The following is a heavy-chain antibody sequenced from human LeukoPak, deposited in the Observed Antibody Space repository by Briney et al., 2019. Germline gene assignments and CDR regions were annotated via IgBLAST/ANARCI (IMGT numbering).Heavy chain of an antibody. CDR2: WHHSGIT. CDR1: GASIISGNYF. Sequence: SETLSLTCTVSGASIISGNYFWGWVRQPPGKRLEWIGSWHHSGITDYNPSLKSRVTIVADTSKNQFSLKLASVAAADSAVYFCARQYEFWGQGTLVTVSS. CDR3: ARQYEF. J-gene: IGHJ4*02. D-gene: IGHD3-10*01. V-gene: IGHV4-39*01.